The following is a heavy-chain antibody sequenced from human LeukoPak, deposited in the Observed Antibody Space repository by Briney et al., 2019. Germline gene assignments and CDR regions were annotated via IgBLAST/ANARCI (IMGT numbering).Heavy chain of an antibody. CDR3: ANGYYYNILTGYYKDRHTSFDY. V-gene: IGHV3-23*01. CDR2: ISGSGGST. J-gene: IGHJ4*02. Sequence: GGSLRLSCAASEFSVGSNYMTWVRQAPGKGLEWVSTISGSGGSTYSADSVKGRFTISRDNSKNTLFLQMSSLRPEDTAVYYCANGYYYNILTGYYKDRHTSFDYWGQGTLVTVSS. CDR1: EFSVGSNY. D-gene: IGHD3-9*01.